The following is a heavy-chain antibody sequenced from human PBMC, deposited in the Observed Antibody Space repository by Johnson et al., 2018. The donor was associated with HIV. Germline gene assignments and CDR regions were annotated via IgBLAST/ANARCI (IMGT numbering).Heavy chain of an antibody. CDR1: GFTFSSYA. D-gene: IGHD3-10*01. V-gene: IGHV3-30*02. CDR2: IRYDGNNE. CDR3: ARGTYYYGSGNAFDI. J-gene: IGHJ3*02. Sequence: VQLVESGGGVVQPGRSLRLSCAASGFTFSSYAMHWVLQAPGKGLKWVAFIRYDGNNEYYADSVKGRFTISRDNSKNTLYLQMNSLRAEDSAVYYCARGTYYYGSGNAFDIWGQGTMVTVSS.